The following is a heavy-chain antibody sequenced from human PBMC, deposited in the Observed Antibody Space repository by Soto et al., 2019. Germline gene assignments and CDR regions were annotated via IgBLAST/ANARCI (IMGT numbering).Heavy chain of an antibody. CDR3: AAGHPGEQHFDY. CDR1: GGSITSGDYY. Sequence: QVQLQESGPGLVKPSQTLSLTCTVSGGSITSGDYYWSWIRQPPGKGLEWIGYIYYSGSTYYNPSLKSRITMSADTSKNQLSLNLSSVTAADTAMYYCAAGHPGEQHFDYWGQGTLVTVSS. D-gene: IGHD1-26*01. CDR2: IYYSGST. V-gene: IGHV4-30-4*01. J-gene: IGHJ4*02.